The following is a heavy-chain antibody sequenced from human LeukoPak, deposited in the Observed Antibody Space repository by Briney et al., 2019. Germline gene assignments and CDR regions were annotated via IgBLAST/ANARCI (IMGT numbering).Heavy chain of an antibody. CDR2: INWNSANT. Sequence: PGGSLRLSCAASGFTFGDYGMSWVRQAPGKGLEWVSAINWNSANTGYGDSVKGRFTIYRDNAKNSLYLQMNSLRAEDTALYHCVRRNGGSSGFDYWGQGTLVTVSS. V-gene: IGHV3-20*01. J-gene: IGHJ4*02. CDR3: VRRNGGSSGFDY. CDR1: GFTFGDYG. D-gene: IGHD4-23*01.